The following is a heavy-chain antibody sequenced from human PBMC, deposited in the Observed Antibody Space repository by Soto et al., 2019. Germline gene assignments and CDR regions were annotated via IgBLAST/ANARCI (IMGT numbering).Heavy chain of an antibody. V-gene: IGHV4-30-2*03. Sequence: SETLSLTCAVSGGSSSSGGYSWSWIRQPPGKGLEWIGYIYYSGSTYYNPSLKSRVTISVDTSKNQFSLKLSSVTAADTAVHYCARHGMDYYDSSGYYYSPYYFDYWGQGTLVTVSS. D-gene: IGHD3-22*01. CDR3: ARHGMDYYDSSGYYYSPYYFDY. J-gene: IGHJ4*02. CDR1: GGSSSSGGYS. CDR2: IYYSGST.